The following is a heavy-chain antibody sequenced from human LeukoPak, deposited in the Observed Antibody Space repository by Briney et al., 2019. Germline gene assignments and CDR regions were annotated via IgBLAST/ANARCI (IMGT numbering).Heavy chain of an antibody. CDR1: GGTFSSYA. Sequence: GASVKVSCKASGGTFSSYAISWVRQAPGQGLEWMGGIIPIFGTANYAQKFQGRVTITADESTSTAYMELSSLRAEDTAVYYCAKLGLFYDFWRGNWFDPWGQGTLVTVSS. J-gene: IGHJ5*02. CDR2: IIPIFGTA. V-gene: IGHV1-69*13. D-gene: IGHD3-3*01. CDR3: AKLGLFYDFWRGNWFDP.